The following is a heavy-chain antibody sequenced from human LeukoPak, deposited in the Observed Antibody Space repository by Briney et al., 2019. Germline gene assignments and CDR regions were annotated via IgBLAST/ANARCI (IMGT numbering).Heavy chain of an antibody. J-gene: IGHJ3*01. CDR2: IGGSGVTK. V-gene: IGHV3-23*01. D-gene: IGHD6-13*01. CDR3: ARGASSWEYTTFDV. CDR1: GFKFTNYA. Sequence: QPGGSLRLSCAASGFKFTNYAMHWVRQAPGKGLEWVSTIGGSGVTKLYADSVAGRFTISRDNSNNSLFLQMNNLRAEDMAIYYCARGASSWEYTTFDVWGQGAIVTVSS.